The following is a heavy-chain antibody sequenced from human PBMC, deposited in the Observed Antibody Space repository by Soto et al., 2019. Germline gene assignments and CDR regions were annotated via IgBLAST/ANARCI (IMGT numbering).Heavy chain of an antibody. Sequence: GESLKISCKGSGYSFTNYWIGWVRQMPGKGLEWMGIIYPGDSDTRYSPSFQGQVTISADKSISTAYLQWSSLKASDTAMYYCAKDDPVSEPGGNHPGAYYYYYYGMDVWGQGTTVTVSS. CDR3: AKDDPVSEPGGNHPGAYYYYYYGMDV. D-gene: IGHD2-15*01. J-gene: IGHJ6*02. CDR2: IYPGDSDT. CDR1: GYSFTNYW. V-gene: IGHV5-51*01.